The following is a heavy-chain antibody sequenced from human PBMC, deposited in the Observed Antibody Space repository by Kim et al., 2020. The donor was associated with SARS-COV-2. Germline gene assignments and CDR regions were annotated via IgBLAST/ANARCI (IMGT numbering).Heavy chain of an antibody. J-gene: IGHJ4*02. CDR1: GFTFINYG. CDR3: AKDAVGWIRWGFFHS. CDR2: ISNDGSNN. Sequence: GGSLRLSCRASGFTFINYGMHWVRQAPGKGLEWVAVISNDGSNNYYAVSVKGRFTIFRDNSKNTLYLQMNSLRAEDTALYYCAKDAVGWIRWGFFHSWGQGTLVTVSS. D-gene: IGHD5-12*01. V-gene: IGHV3-30*18.